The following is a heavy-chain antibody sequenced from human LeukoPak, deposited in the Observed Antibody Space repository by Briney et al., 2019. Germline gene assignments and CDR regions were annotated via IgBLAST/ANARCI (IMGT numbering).Heavy chain of an antibody. Sequence: PGGSLRLSCSASGFTFTDYAMHWVRQAAGKGLEYVSTISIDGRSKYYADSVKGRFTISRDNSKNTLSLQLSSLRTDDTAIYYCVKDREYSYDYWGQGTLVTVSS. V-gene: IGHV3-64D*06. CDR1: GFTFTDYA. CDR3: VKDREYSYDY. D-gene: IGHD5-18*01. J-gene: IGHJ4*02. CDR2: ISIDGRSK.